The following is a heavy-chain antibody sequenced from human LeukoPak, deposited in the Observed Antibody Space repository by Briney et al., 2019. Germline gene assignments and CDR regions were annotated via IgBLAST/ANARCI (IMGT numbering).Heavy chain of an antibody. D-gene: IGHD3-10*01. CDR1: GFTFSNHD. CDR3: AVAYYYGSGDAFDI. J-gene: IGHJ3*02. V-gene: IGHV3-21*01. CDR2: ISTTSSYI. Sequence: PGGSLRLSCAASGFTFSNHDMNWVRQAPGKGLEWVSSISTTSSYIYYADSVKGRITISRDNGGNSLSLQMDSLRTEDTAVYYCAVAYYYGSGDAFDIWGQGTKVTVSS.